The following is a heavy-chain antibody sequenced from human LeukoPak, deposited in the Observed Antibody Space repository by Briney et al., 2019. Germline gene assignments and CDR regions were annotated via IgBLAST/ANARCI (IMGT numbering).Heavy chain of an antibody. J-gene: IGHJ4*02. CDR1: GFTFSSYS. Sequence: GGSLRLSCAASGFTFSSYSMNWVRQAPGKGLEWVSSISSSSSNIYYADSLKGRFTISRDNAKNSLYLQMNSLRAEDTAVYYCARDTTYYYDGSAYYAPGSDHWGQGTLVTVSS. D-gene: IGHD3-22*01. CDR2: ISSSSSNI. V-gene: IGHV3-21*01. CDR3: ARDTTYYYDGSAYYAPGSDH.